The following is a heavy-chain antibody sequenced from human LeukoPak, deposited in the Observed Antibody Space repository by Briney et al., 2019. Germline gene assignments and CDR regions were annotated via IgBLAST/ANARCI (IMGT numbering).Heavy chain of an antibody. CDR1: GFTFSSYA. J-gene: IGHJ4*02. CDR2: ISGSGGST. Sequence: GGSLRLSCAASGFTFSSYAMSWVRQAPGKGLEWVSAISGSGGSTYYADSVKGRFTISRDNSKNTLYLQMNSLRAEDTAVYYCAKAQAKGVLRYFDWLTDYWGQGTLVTVSS. D-gene: IGHD3-9*01. V-gene: IGHV3-23*01. CDR3: AKAQAKGVLRYFDWLTDY.